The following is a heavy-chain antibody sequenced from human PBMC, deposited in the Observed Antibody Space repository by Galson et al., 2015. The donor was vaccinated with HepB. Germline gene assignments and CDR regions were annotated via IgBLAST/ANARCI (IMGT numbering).Heavy chain of an antibody. CDR3: AIDKDLGSGIPGY. D-gene: IGHD3-10*01. Sequence: SLRLSCAASGFTFSSYAMHWVRQAPGEGLEWVAVISYDGSNKYYADSVKGRFTISRDNSKNTLYLQMSNLRADDTAVYYCAIDKDLGSGIPGYWGQGTLVTVSS. V-gene: IGHV3-30*04. CDR1: GFTFSSYA. J-gene: IGHJ4*02. CDR2: ISYDGSNK.